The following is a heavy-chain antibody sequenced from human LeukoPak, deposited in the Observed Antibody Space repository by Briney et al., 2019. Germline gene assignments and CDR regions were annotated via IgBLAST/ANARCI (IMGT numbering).Heavy chain of an antibody. Sequence: ASLKVSCKASGYTFINYGVSWVRQAPGQGLEWRGWISAYNGNRNFAQKFQGRVTMTTDTSTSTAYMELTSLRSDDTAVYYCARRPDTIFGVVIIGYYYGMDVWGHGTTVTVSS. D-gene: IGHD3-3*01. J-gene: IGHJ6*02. CDR3: ARRPDTIFGVVIIGYYYGMDV. V-gene: IGHV1-18*01. CDR1: GYTFINYG. CDR2: ISAYNGNR.